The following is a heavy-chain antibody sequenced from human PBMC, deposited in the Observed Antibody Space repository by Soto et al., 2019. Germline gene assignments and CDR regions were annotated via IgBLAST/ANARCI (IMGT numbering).Heavy chain of an antibody. D-gene: IGHD3-10*01. Sequence: SVKVSCKASGGTFSSYAISWVRQAPGQGLEWMGGIIPIFGTANYAQKFQGRVTITADESTSTAYMELSSLRSEDTAVYYCARELRITMVRGVSYYGMDVWGQGTTVTVSS. CDR2: IIPIFGTA. CDR1: GGTFSSYA. V-gene: IGHV1-69*13. CDR3: ARELRITMVRGVSYYGMDV. J-gene: IGHJ6*02.